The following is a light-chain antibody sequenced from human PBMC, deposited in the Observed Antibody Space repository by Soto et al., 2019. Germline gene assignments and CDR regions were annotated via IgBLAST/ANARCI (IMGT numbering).Light chain of an antibody. J-gene: IGKJ1*01. Sequence: EVVLTQSPDTLSLSPGETATLSCRASQSLSATYVAWYQQRPGRAPTLLLYGASFRAAGIPASCTASGSGTEFTLTISSLQSEDFAVYYCQQYNTWPRTFGQGTKVDIK. CDR2: GAS. CDR3: QQYNTWPRT. CDR1: QSLSATY. V-gene: IGKV3D-15*01.